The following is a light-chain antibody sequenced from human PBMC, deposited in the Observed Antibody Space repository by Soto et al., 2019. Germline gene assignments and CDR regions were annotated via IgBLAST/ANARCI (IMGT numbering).Light chain of an antibody. V-gene: IGKV1-39*01. CDR2: RAS. Sequence: DIQMTQSPSSLSGSVGDRVIISCRASQNIVNYLHWYQRKPGTAPRLLISRASTVRSGVPPRFSGSGSGRDFTLTISSLRPEDIGTYFCQQTYSIPWTFGPGTRVEI. CDR3: QQTYSIPWT. J-gene: IGKJ1*01. CDR1: QNIVNY.